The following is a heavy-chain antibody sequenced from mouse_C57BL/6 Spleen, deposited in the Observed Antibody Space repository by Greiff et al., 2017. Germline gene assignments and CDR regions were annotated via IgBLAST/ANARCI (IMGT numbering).Heavy chain of an antibody. CDR3: ARWGYGNYWYFDV. V-gene: IGHV1-54*01. J-gene: IGHJ1*03. CDR1: GYAFTNYL. CDR2: INPGSGGT. Sequence: QVQLQQSGAELVRPGTSVKVSCKASGYAFTNYLIEWVKQRPGPGLEWIGVINPGSGGTNYNEKFKGKATLTVDKSSSTAYMQLSSLTSEDSAVYYCARWGYGNYWYFDVWGTGTAVTVSS. D-gene: IGHD2-10*02.